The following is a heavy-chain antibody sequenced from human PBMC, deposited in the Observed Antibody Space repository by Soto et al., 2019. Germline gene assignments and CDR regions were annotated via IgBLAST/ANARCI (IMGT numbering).Heavy chain of an antibody. J-gene: IGHJ5*02. CDR2: INPNSGAT. Sequence: QVQLEQSGAEVKKPGASVKVSCKASGYSFTAYRIHWVRQAPGQGLEWMGWINPNSGATTYAPRFQGKVTMTMDTSSKTAYMEVSRLTSDDTALYYCARDRRLTRGNTDTGASPRTWLDPWGKGTLVTVSS. CDR3: ARDRRLTRGNTDTGASPRTWLDP. V-gene: IGHV1-2*02. CDR1: GYSFTAYR. D-gene: IGHD2-2*02.